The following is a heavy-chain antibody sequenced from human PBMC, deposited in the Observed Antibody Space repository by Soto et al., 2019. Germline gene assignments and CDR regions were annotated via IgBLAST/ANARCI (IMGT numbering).Heavy chain of an antibody. CDR1: GYSFTSYW. V-gene: IGHV5-51*01. Sequence: PGESLKISCKGSGYSFTSYWIGWVRQMPGKGLEWMGIIYPGDSDTRYSPYFQGQVTISADKSISTAHLKWSSLKASDTAMYYCARHEWSYYGSKTDYYYYYMDVWGKGTTVTVSS. CDR2: IYPGDSDT. CDR3: ARHEWSYYGSKTDYYYYYMDV. D-gene: IGHD3-10*01. J-gene: IGHJ6*03.